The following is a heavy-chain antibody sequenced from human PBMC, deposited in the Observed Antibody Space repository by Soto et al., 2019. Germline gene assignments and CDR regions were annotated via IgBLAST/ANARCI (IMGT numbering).Heavy chain of an antibody. Sequence: QVQLQESGPGLVKPSETLSLTCTVSGGSISSYYWSWIRQPPGKGLEWIGYIYYSGSTNYNPSLKSRVXXSXDXXKNQFSLKLSSVTAADTAVYYCARLDYYYYYGMDVWGQGTTVTVSS. CDR3: ARLDYYYYYGMDV. V-gene: IGHV4-59*08. CDR2: IYYSGST. J-gene: IGHJ6*02. CDR1: GGSISSYY.